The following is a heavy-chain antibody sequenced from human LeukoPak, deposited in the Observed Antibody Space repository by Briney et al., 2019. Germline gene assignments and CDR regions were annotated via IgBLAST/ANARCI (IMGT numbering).Heavy chain of an antibody. CDR2: ISSSGSTI. V-gene: IGHV3-48*04. D-gene: IGHD4-23*01. J-gene: IGHJ3*02. CDR3: ATGPHSLLTTVVDNAFDI. Sequence: GGSLRLSCAASGFTFSRYWMSWVRQAPGKGLEWVSYISSSGSTIYYADSVKGRFTISRDNAKNSLYLQMNSLRAEDTAVYYCATGPHSLLTTVVDNAFDIWGQGTMVTVSS. CDR1: GFTFSRYW.